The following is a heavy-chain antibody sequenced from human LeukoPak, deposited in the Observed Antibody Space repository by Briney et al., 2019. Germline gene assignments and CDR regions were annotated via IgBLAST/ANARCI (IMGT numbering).Heavy chain of an antibody. Sequence: GGSLRLSCAASGFTLSDYYMSWIREAPGKGLGWGSYISRSGSTIHYAHSVKGRFTISRDNAKNSLYLQKNTLRAEDTAVYYCARSEYDFWSGYPRRYFDYWGQGTLVTVSS. CDR2: ISRSGSTI. V-gene: IGHV3-11*01. J-gene: IGHJ4*02. CDR1: GFTLSDYY. D-gene: IGHD3-3*01. CDR3: ARSEYDFWSGYPRRYFDY.